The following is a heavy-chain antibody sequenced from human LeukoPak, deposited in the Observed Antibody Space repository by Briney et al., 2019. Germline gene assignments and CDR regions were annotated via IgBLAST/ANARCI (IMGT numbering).Heavy chain of an antibody. D-gene: IGHD3-9*01. V-gene: IGHV1-69*13. CDR2: IIPIFGTA. J-gene: IGHJ4*02. Sequence: ASVKVSCKASGGTFSSYAISWVRQAPGQGLEWMGGIIPIFGTANYAQKFQGRVTITADESTSTAYMELSSLRSEDTAAYYCARAESDFDWSYYFDYWGQGTLVTVSS. CDR3: ARAESDFDWSYYFDY. CDR1: GGTFSSYA.